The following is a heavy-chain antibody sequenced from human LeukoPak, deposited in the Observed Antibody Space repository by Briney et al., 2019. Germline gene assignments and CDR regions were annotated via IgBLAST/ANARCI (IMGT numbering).Heavy chain of an antibody. CDR3: ATPNNWNSPRAFDI. J-gene: IGHJ3*02. CDR1: GGTFSSYA. Sequence: ASVKVSCKASGGTFSSYAISWVRQAPGQGLEWMGGIIPIFGTANYAQKFQGRVTITTDESTSTAYMELSSLRSEDTAVYYCATPNNWNSPRAFDIWGQGTMVTVSS. D-gene: IGHD1-7*01. V-gene: IGHV1-69*05. CDR2: IIPIFGTA.